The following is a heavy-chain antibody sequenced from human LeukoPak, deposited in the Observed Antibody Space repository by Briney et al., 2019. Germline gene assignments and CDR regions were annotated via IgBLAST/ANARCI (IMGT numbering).Heavy chain of an antibody. CDR1: GDSVSSNSVT. V-gene: IGHV6-1*01. J-gene: IGHJ4*02. CDR3: ARDRGSYYGPIDY. CDR2: TYYRSKWYN. D-gene: IGHD1-26*01. Sequence: SQTLSLTFAISGDSVSSNSVTWNWIRQSPSRGLEWLGRTYYRSKWYNDYAVSVKSRITINPDTSKNQFSLQLNSVTPEDTAVYYCARDRGSYYGPIDYWGQGTLVTVSS.